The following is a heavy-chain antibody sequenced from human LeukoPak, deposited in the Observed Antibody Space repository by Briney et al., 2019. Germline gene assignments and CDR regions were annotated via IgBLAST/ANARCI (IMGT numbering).Heavy chain of an antibody. CDR2: INSDGITT. CDR3: ARVMVAGGPDY. V-gene: IGHV3-74*01. D-gene: IGHD6-19*01. CDR1: GFTFSSYW. Sequence: GGSLRLSCAASGFTFSSYWMHWVRQAPGKGLVWVSRINSDGITTSYADSVKGRFTISRDNAKNTLYLQMNSLRAEDTAVYYCARVMVAGGPDYWGQGILVTVSS. J-gene: IGHJ4*02.